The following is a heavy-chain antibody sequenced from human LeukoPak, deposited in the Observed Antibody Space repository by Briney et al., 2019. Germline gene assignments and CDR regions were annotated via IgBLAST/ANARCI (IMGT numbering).Heavy chain of an antibody. Sequence: PGGSLRLSCVASGFTFSNYWMSWVRQAPGKGLGWVANVKEDGSEKYYVDSVKGRFTISRDNAKNSLYLQMNSLRAEDTAVYYCARDDSTGYLYFDHWGQGTLVTVSS. CDR1: GFTFSNYW. CDR2: VKEDGSEK. V-gene: IGHV3-7*05. CDR3: ARDDSTGYLYFDH. J-gene: IGHJ4*02. D-gene: IGHD3-22*01.